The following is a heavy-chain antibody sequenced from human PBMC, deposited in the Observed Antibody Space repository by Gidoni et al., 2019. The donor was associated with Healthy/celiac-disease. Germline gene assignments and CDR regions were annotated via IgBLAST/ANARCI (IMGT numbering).Heavy chain of an antibody. J-gene: IGHJ5*02. CDR3: ARIEMRVRFDP. CDR2: IYYSGST. CDR1: GGSISSSSYY. V-gene: IGHV4-39*01. D-gene: IGHD2-21*01. Sequence: QLQLQESGPGLVKPSETLSLTCTVSGGSISSSSYYWGWIRQPPGKGLEWIGSIYYSGSTYYNPSLKSRVTISVDTSKNQFSLKLSSVTAADTAVYYCARIEMRVRFDPWGQGTLVTVSS.